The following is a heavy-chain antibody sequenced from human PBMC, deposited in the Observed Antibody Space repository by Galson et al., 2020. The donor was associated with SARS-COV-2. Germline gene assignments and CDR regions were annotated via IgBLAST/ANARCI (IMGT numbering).Heavy chain of an antibody. Sequence: ASVKVSCKASGYTFTSYGISWVRQAPGQGLEWMGWISVYNGNTNYAQKLQGRVTMTTDTSTSTAYMELRSLRSDDTAVYYCARDYYGSGSYYPDYYYGMDVWGRGTTVTVSS. CDR2: ISVYNGNT. D-gene: IGHD3-10*01. CDR1: GYTFTSYG. J-gene: IGHJ6*02. V-gene: IGHV1-18*01. CDR3: ARDYYGSGSYYPDYYYGMDV.